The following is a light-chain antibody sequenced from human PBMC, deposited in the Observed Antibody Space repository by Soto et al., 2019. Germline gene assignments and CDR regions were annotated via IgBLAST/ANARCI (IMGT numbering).Light chain of an antibody. CDR3: QDRGTGIHVV. CDR1: SGHSSYA. V-gene: IGLV4-69*01. J-gene: IGLJ2*01. CDR2: LDSDGSH. Sequence: QSVLTQSPSASASLGASVKLTCTLSSGHSSYAIAWHQQQPEKGPRYLMKLDSDGSHTKGDAIPDRFSGSSSGAERYLTIPSLQSEDEADYYCQDRGTGIHVVLGGGTKVTVL.